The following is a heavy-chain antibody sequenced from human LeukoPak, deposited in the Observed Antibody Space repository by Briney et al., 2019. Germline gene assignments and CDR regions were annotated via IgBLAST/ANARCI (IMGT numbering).Heavy chain of an antibody. CDR3: ARANHDYGGNPNPYYMDV. CDR1: GFTFSSYW. CDR2: INTDGSST. Sequence: GGSLRLSCAASGFTFSSYWMHWVRQAPGKGLVWVSRINTDGSSTSYADSVKGRFTIPRDNAKNTLYLQMNSLRAEDTAVYYCARANHDYGGNPNPYYMDVWGKGTTVTVSS. D-gene: IGHD4-23*01. V-gene: IGHV3-74*01. J-gene: IGHJ6*03.